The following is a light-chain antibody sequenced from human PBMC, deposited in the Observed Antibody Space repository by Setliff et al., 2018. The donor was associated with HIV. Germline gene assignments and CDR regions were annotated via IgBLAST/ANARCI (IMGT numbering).Light chain of an antibody. CDR2: EGS. V-gene: IGLV1-44*01. J-gene: IGLJ2*01. Sequence: QSVLTQPPSASGTPGQRVTISCSGSSSNIGSNPVNWYQHLPGTAPKVMIYEGSKRPSGVSNRFSGSKSGNTASLTISGLQAEDEADYYCCSCTSSGTYVFGGGTQLTV. CDR1: SSNIGSNP. CDR3: CSCTSSGTYV.